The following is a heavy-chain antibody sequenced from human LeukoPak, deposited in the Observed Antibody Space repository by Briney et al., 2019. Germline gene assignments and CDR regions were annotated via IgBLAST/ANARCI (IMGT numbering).Heavy chain of an antibody. V-gene: IGHV3-21*01. CDR3: ATIDY. Sequence: GGSLRLSCAASGFTFSTYNMNWVRQAPGKGLEWVSSISGSSSYIYYADSVKGRFSISRDNSKNTLYLQMNSLRAEDTAVYYCATIDYWGQGTLVTVSS. CDR1: GFTFSTYN. J-gene: IGHJ4*02. CDR2: ISGSSSYI.